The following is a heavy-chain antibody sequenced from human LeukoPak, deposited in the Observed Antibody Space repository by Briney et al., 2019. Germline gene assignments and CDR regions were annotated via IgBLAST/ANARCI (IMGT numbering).Heavy chain of an antibody. CDR3: AKGAQQLDNWFDP. CDR1: GFRFNTYW. D-gene: IGHD6-13*01. J-gene: IGHJ5*02. Sequence: GGSLRLSCAASGFRFNTYWMSWVRQAPGKGLEWVSGISWNSGSIGYADSVKGRFTISRDNAKNSLYLQMNSLRAEDTALYYCAKGAQQLDNWFDPWGQGTLVTVSS. V-gene: IGHV3-9*01. CDR2: ISWNSGSI.